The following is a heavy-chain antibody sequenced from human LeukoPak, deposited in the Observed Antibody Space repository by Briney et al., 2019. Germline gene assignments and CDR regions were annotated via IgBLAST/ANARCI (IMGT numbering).Heavy chain of an antibody. D-gene: IGHD3-3*01. Sequence: GGSLRLSCAASGFTFSSYSMTWVRQAPGKGLEWVSYISSSSTIYYADSVKGRFTISRDNAKNSLYLQMNSLRDEDTAVYYCAILEWELPVGMDVWGQGTTVTVSS. CDR1: GFTFSSYS. CDR3: AILEWELPVGMDV. V-gene: IGHV3-48*02. CDR2: ISSSSTI. J-gene: IGHJ6*02.